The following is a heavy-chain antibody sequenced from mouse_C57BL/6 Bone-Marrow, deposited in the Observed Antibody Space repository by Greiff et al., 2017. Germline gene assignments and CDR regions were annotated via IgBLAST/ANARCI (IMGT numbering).Heavy chain of an antibody. CDR2: ISYDGSN. CDR1: GYSITSGYY. Sequence: DVKLQESGPGLVKPSQSLSLTCSVTGYSITSGYYWNWIRQFPGNKLEWMGYISYDGSNNYNPSLKNRISITRDTSKNQFFLKLNSVTTEDTATYYCARDPSYYYGSSYPYYAMDYWGQGTSVTVSS. D-gene: IGHD1-1*01. J-gene: IGHJ4*01. CDR3: ARDPSYYYGSSYPYYAMDY. V-gene: IGHV3-6*01.